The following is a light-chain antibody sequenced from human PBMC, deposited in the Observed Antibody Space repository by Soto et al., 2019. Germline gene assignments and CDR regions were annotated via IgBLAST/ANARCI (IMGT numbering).Light chain of an antibody. V-gene: IGLV1-47*02. CDR3: AAWDDSLSGWV. CDR1: SSNFGSNY. CDR2: SDT. J-gene: IGLJ3*02. Sequence: QAVVTQPPSASGTPGQRVSISCSGSSSNFGSNYVYWYQQLPGTAPKLLIYSDTQRPSGVPDRFSGSKSGTSASLAISGLRSEDEADYYCAAWDDSLSGWVFGGGTKLTVL.